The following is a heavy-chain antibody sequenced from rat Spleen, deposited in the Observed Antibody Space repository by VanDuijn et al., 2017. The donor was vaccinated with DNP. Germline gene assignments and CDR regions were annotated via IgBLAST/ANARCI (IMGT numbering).Heavy chain of an antibody. V-gene: IGHV5-19*01. CDR1: GFTFSNYG. CDR3: TRPRGSYGGYRVDA. Sequence: EVQLVESGGGLVQPGRSLKLSCAASGFTFSNYGMHWIRQAPTKGLEWVASISPSGGSTYYRDSVKGRFTVSRNNAENALHLQMDSLRSEDTATYYCTRPRGSYGGYRVDAWGQGTSVSVSS. CDR2: ISPSGGST. D-gene: IGHD1-11*01. J-gene: IGHJ4*01.